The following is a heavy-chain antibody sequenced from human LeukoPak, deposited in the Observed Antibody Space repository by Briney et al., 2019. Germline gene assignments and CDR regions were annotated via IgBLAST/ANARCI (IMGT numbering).Heavy chain of an antibody. D-gene: IGHD2-2*01. Sequence: GGSLRLSFAASGFTFSSYSMNWVRQAPGKGLEWVSSISSSSSYIYNADSMKGRFTISRDNAKNSLYLQMNSLRAEDTAVYYCARYRCCSSTSSYGIDVWGQGTTVTVSS. V-gene: IGHV3-21*01. CDR1: GFTFSSYS. J-gene: IGHJ6*02. CDR2: ISSSSSYI. CDR3: ARYRCCSSTSSYGIDV.